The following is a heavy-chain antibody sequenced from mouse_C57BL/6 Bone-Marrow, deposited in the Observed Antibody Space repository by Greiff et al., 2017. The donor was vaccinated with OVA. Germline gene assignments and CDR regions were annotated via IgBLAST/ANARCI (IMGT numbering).Heavy chain of an antibody. CDR2: INPNNGGT. CDR3: ANLLWDY. J-gene: IGHJ2*01. V-gene: IGHV1-26*01. D-gene: IGHD2-1*01. Sequence: VQLQQSGPELVKPGASVKISCKASGYTFTDYYMNWVKQSHGKSLEWIGDINPNNGGTSYNQKFKGKATLTVDKSSSTAYMELRSLTSEDSAVDYCANLLWDYWGQGTTLTVSS. CDR1: GYTFTDYY.